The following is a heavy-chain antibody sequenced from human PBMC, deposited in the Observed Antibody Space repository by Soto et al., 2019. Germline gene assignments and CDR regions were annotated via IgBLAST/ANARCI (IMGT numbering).Heavy chain of an antibody. CDR1: GFIFSNYG. J-gene: IGHJ4*02. CDR2: IWYDGRNK. V-gene: IGHV3-33*01. CDR3: AREKSNTLDY. Sequence: QVQLAEAGGGVVQPGRSLILSCAASGFIFSNYGMHWVRQAPGQGLEWVAVIWYDGRNKYYADSVKGRFTISRDNFNNTLYLQMNSLRAEDMAVYYCAREKSNTLDYGGQGTLVTVSS.